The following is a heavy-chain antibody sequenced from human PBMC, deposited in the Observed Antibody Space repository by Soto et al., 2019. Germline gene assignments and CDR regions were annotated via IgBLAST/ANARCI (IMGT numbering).Heavy chain of an antibody. D-gene: IGHD2-15*01. Sequence: QVQLVQSGAEVKKPGSSVKVSCKASGGTFSSYTISWVRQAPGQGLEWMGRIIPILGIANYAQKFQGRVTITADKSTSTAYMELSSLRSEDTAVYYCAGYCSGGSCYYYFDYWGQGTLVNVSS. CDR3: AGYCSGGSCYYYFDY. CDR2: IIPILGIA. J-gene: IGHJ4*02. CDR1: GGTFSSYT. V-gene: IGHV1-69*02.